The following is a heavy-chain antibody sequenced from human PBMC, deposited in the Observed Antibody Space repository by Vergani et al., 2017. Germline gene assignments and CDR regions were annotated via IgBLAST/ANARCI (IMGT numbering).Heavy chain of an antibody. CDR2: VDPEDGET. CDR1: GYTFTSYA. J-gene: IGHJ4*02. CDR3: ATDRVKVGATLAY. Sequence: VQLVQSGSELKKPGASVKVSCKASGYTFTSYAMNWVRQAPGQGLEWMGLVDPEDGETIYAEKFQGRVTITADTSTDTAYMELSSLRSEDTAVYYCATDRVKVGATLAYWGQGTLVTVSS. V-gene: IGHV1-69-2*01. D-gene: IGHD1-26*01.